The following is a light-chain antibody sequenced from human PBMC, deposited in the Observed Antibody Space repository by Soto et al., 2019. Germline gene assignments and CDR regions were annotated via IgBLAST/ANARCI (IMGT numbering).Light chain of an antibody. V-gene: IGKV3-15*01. CDR2: GAS. J-gene: IGKJ2*01. Sequence: EIVMTQSPATLSVSPGEGATLSCRASQTVSSNLAWYQLKPGQAPRLLIYGASTRATGVPARFIGSGSGTEFTLTISSLQSEDFAVYYCQQYNNWPPYTFGQGTKLEIK. CDR1: QTVSSN. CDR3: QQYNNWPPYT.